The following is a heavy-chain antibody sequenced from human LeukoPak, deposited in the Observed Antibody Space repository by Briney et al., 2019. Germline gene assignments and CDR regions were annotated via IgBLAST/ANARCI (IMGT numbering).Heavy chain of an antibody. J-gene: IGHJ4*02. CDR2: IYHSGST. CDR1: GGSISSGGYY. CDR3: ARNYEQAYFDY. Sequence: PSETLSLTCAVSGGSISSGGYYWSWIRQPPGKGLEWIGYIYHSGSTYYNPSLKSRVTISVDRSKNQFSLKLSSVTAADTAVYYCARNYEQAYFDYWGQGTLVTVSS. V-gene: IGHV4-30-2*01. D-gene: IGHD3-22*01.